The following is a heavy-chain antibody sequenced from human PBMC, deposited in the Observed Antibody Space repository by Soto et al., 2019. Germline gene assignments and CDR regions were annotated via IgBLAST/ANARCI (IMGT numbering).Heavy chain of an antibody. CDR2: ISGSGDRT. CDR1: GVTFSTYA. V-gene: IGHV3-23*01. CDR3: ARQPRILTGYSGHFDY. Sequence: WGSLRVSCAAFGVTFSTYAMSWVRQAPGKGLEWVSVISGSGDRTNYADSVKGRFTMSRDNSKNTLYLQMNSLRAEDTAVYYCARQPRILTGYSGHFDYWGQGTLVTVSS. D-gene: IGHD3-9*01. J-gene: IGHJ4*02.